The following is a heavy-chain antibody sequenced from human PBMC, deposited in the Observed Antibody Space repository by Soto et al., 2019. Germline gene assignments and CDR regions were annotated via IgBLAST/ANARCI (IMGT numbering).Heavy chain of an antibody. Sequence: PSETLSLTCTVSGGSISSGDYYWSWIRQPPGKGLEWIGYIYYSGSTYYNPSLKSRVTISVDTSKNQFSLKLGSVTAADTAVYYCARDTVGLYNWFDPWGQGTLVTVSS. CDR1: GGSISSGDYY. J-gene: IGHJ5*02. CDR2: IYYSGST. D-gene: IGHD4-17*01. CDR3: ARDTVGLYNWFDP. V-gene: IGHV4-30-4*01.